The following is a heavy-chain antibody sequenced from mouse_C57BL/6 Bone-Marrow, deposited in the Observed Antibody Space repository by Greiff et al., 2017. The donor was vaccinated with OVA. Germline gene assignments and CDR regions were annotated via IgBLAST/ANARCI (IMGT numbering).Heavy chain of an antibody. D-gene: IGHD2-3*01. CDR2: IYPGNSDT. J-gene: IGHJ1*03. Sequence: EVQLQQSGTVLARPGASVKMSCKTSGYTFTSYWMHWVKQRPGQGLEWIGAIYPGNSDTSYNQKFKGKAKLTAVTSASTAYMELSSLTNEDSAVYYCTHDGYYDWYCDVWGTGTTVTVSS. V-gene: IGHV1-5*01. CDR1: GYTFTSYW. CDR3: THDGYYDWYCDV.